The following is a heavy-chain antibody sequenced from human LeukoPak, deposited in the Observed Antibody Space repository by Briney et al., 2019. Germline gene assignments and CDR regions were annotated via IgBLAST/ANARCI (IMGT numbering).Heavy chain of an antibody. V-gene: IGHV3-23*01. CDR1: GFTFSSYA. Sequence: GGSLRLSCAASGFTFSSYAMSWVRQGPGKGLEWVSAVSGSGGSTYYADSVKGRFTTSRDNSKNTLYLQMNSLRAEDTAVYYSAKGSYDFVSGYRRSLSPHYFDYWGQGTLVTVSS. CDR3: AKGSYDFVSGYRRSLSPHYFDY. D-gene: IGHD3-3*01. J-gene: IGHJ4*02. CDR2: VSGSGGST.